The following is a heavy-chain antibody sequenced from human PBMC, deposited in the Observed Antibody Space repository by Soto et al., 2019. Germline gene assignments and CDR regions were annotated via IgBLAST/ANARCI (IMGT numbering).Heavy chain of an antibody. CDR1: GGSISSSSYY. Sequence: SETLSLTCTVSGGSISSSSYYWGWIRQPPGKGLEWIGSIYYSGSTYYNPSIKSRVTISVDTSKNQFSLKLSSVTAADTAVFYCARQVVDYDILTGYSNYWYFDLWGRGTLVTVS. V-gene: IGHV4-39*01. CDR2: IYYSGST. J-gene: IGHJ2*01. D-gene: IGHD3-9*01. CDR3: ARQVVDYDILTGYSNYWYFDL.